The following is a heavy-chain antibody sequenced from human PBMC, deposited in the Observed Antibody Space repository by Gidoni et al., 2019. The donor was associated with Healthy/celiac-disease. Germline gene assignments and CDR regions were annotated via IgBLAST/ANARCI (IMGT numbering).Heavy chain of an antibody. V-gene: IGHV3-23*01. J-gene: IGHJ4*02. Sequence: EVQLLESGGGLVQPGGSLRLSCAASGFTFSSYAMSWVRQAPGKGLEWVSAISGSGGSTYYADSVKGRFTISRDNSKNTLYLQMNSLRAEDTAVYYCAKDRASGSYYLLNSYYFDYWGQGTLVTVSS. D-gene: IGHD1-26*01. CDR2: ISGSGGST. CDR3: AKDRASGSYYLLNSYYFDY. CDR1: GFTFSSYA.